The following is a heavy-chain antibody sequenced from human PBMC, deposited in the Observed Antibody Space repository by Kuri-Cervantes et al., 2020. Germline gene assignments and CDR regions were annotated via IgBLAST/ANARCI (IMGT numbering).Heavy chain of an antibody. CDR3: ASVVVGPTATWNYFDY. J-gene: IGHJ4*02. D-gene: IGHD1-26*01. Sequence: SETLSLTCAVYGGSFSGYYWSWIRQPPGKGLEWIGEINHSGTTNYNPSLKSRVTISIDTSKNQFSLRLTSVTAADTAFYYCASVVVGPTATWNYFDYWGQGTLVTVSS. CDR2: INHSGTT. CDR1: GGSFSGYY. V-gene: IGHV4-34*01.